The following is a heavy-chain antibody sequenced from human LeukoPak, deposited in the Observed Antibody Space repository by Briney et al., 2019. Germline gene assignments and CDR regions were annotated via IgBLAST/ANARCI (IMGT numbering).Heavy chain of an antibody. D-gene: IGHD6-19*01. Sequence: SEILSLTCTVSGGSISSYYWSWIRQPPGKGLEWIGYIYYSGSTNYNPSLKSRVTISVDTSKNQFSRKLSSVTAADTAVYYCARDRGGRSSGFLDYWGQGTLVTVSS. J-gene: IGHJ4*02. CDR1: GGSISSYY. V-gene: IGHV4-59*01. CDR2: IYYSGST. CDR3: ARDRGGRSSGFLDY.